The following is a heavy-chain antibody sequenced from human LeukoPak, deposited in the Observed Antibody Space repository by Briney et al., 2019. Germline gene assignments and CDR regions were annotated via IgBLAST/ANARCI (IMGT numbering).Heavy chain of an antibody. V-gene: IGHV4-59*01. Sequence: SETLSLTCTVSGGSISSYYWNWIRQPPGKGLEWIGYIYSSGSTTYNPSLKSRVTISVDTSKNQFSLKLNSVTAADTAVYYCARNRLNYYYMDVWGKGTTVTVSS. D-gene: IGHD3-16*02. CDR3: ARNRLNYYYMDV. CDR1: GGSISSYY. CDR2: IYSSGST. J-gene: IGHJ6*03.